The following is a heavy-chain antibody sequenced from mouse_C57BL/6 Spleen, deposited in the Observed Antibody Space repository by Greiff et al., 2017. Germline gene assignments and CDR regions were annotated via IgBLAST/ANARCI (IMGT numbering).Heavy chain of an antibody. CDR1: GFTFSDYG. CDR2: ISSGSSTI. J-gene: IGHJ2*01. CDR3: ARKGDFYYGSSYPLDY. V-gene: IGHV5-17*01. Sequence: EVQLQQSGGGLVKPGGSLKLSCAASGFTFSDYGMHWVRQAPEKGLEWVAYISSGSSTIYYADTVKGRFTISRDNAKNTLFLQMTSLRSEDTAMYYCARKGDFYYGSSYPLDYWGQGTTLTVSS. D-gene: IGHD1-1*01.